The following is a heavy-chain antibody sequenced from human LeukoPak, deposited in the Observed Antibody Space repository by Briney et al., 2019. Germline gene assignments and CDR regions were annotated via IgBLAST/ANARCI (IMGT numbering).Heavy chain of an antibody. CDR3: ARGRQWLVSGAFDI. CDR1: GGSSSGSY. CDR2: INHSGST. J-gene: IGHJ3*02. D-gene: IGHD6-19*01. V-gene: IGHV4-34*01. Sequence: SETLSLTCAVYGGSSSGSYRSWIRQPPGKGLGWIGEINHSGSTNYNTSLKSRVTLSVHTSKNQFSQKLSSMTAADTAVYYCARGRQWLVSGAFDIWGQGTMVTVSS.